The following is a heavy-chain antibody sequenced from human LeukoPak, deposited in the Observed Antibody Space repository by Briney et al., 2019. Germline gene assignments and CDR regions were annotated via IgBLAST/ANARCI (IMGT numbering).Heavy chain of an antibody. D-gene: IGHD3-22*01. Sequence: PSETLSLTCAVYGGSFSGYCWSWIRQPPGKGLEWIGEINHSGSTNYNPSLKSRVTISVDTSKNQFSLKLSSVTAADTAVYYCARHPQYYYDSSGLGDAFDIWGQGKMVTVSS. V-gene: IGHV4-34*01. J-gene: IGHJ3*02. CDR2: INHSGST. CDR1: GGSFSGYC. CDR3: ARHPQYYYDSSGLGDAFDI.